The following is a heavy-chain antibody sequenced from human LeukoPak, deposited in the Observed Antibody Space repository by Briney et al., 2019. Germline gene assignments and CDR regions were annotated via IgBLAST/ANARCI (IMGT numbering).Heavy chain of an antibody. J-gene: IGHJ4*02. CDR1: GYSFTNYW. CDR2: IHPGDSDT. CDR3: ARTSPTYYDFWSGPFDY. V-gene: IGHV5-51*01. D-gene: IGHD3-3*01. Sequence: GESLKISCKGSGYSFTNYWIAWVRQMPGKGLEWMGIIHPGDSDTRYSPSFQGKVTISADKSISTAYLQWNSLKASDTAMYYCARTSPTYYDFWSGPFDYWGQGTLVTVSS.